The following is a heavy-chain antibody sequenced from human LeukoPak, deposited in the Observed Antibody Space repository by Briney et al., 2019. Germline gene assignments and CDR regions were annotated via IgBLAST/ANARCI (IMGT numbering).Heavy chain of an antibody. Sequence: GSLRLSCAASGFTFSSYSMNWVRQAPGKGLEWVSVIYSGGSTYYADSVKGRFTISRDNSKNTLYLQMNSLRAEDTAVHYCARQVGATRGDAFDIWGQGTMVTVSS. CDR2: IYSGGST. J-gene: IGHJ3*02. CDR3: ARQVGATRGDAFDI. CDR1: GFTFSSYS. D-gene: IGHD1-26*01. V-gene: IGHV3-66*04.